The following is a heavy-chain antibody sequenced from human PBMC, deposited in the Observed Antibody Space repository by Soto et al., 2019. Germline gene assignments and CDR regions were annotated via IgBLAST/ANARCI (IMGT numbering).Heavy chain of an antibody. CDR2: FTSGGST. Sequence: EVQLLESGGDLVQPGGSLRLSCAASGFIFSNYAMTWVRQAPGKGPEWVSTFTSGGSTYYRDTVKGRFTISRDNSKNTLYLQMNSLRAEDTAVYYCARTDKYNSQSSGWANRFDYWCQGTLVTGSS. D-gene: IGHD6-19*01. CDR3: ARTDKYNSQSSGWANRFDY. V-gene: IGHV3-23*01. J-gene: IGHJ4*02. CDR1: GFIFSNYA.